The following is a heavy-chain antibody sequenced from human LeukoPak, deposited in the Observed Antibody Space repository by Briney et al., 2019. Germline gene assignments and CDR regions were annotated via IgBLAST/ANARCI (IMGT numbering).Heavy chain of an antibody. V-gene: IGHV1-18*04. CDR1: GYTFTSYY. Sequence: ASVKVSCKASGYTFTSYYMHWVRQAPGQGLEWMGWISAYNGNTNYAQKLQGRVTMTTDTSTSTAYMELRSLRSDDTAVYYCARDNPTQNWFDPWGQGTLVTVSS. CDR3: ARDNPTQNWFDP. CDR2: ISAYNGNT. J-gene: IGHJ5*02.